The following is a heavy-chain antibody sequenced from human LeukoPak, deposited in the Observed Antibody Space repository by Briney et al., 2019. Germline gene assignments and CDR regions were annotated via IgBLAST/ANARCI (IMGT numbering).Heavy chain of an antibody. CDR1: GFTFSSYA. Sequence: PGGSPRLSCSASGFTFSSYAMHWVRQAPGKGLEYVSAISSNGGSTYYADSVKGRFTISRDNAKNSLYLQMNSLRAEDTAVYYRRLFYGDEDYWGQGTLVTVSS. V-gene: IGHV3-64*04. CDR3: RLFYGDEDY. J-gene: IGHJ4*02. D-gene: IGHD4-17*01. CDR2: ISSNGGST.